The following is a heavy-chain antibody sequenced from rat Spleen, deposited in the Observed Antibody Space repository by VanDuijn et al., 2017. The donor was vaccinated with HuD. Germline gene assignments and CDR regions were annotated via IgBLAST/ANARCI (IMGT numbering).Heavy chain of an antibody. CDR2: MWSGGRT. Sequence: EVQLKESGPGLVQPSQTLSLTCTVSGFSLTDYSIHWVRQPPGQGLEWMGVMWSGGRTAYNSALKSRLSISRDTSKSQVFLKMNNLQTEDTAMYFCASQYYYDGYYRDYWGQGVMVTVSS. J-gene: IGHJ2*01. V-gene: IGHV2S63*01. CDR3: ASQYYYDGYYRDY. D-gene: IGHD1-12*03. CDR1: GFSLTDYS.